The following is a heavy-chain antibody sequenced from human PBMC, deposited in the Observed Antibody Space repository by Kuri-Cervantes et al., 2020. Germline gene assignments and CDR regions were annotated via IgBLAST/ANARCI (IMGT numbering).Heavy chain of an antibody. CDR3: AASIATRRGSDY. J-gene: IGHJ4*02. D-gene: IGHD6-6*01. CDR2: MNPNSGNT. V-gene: IGHV1-8*01. Sequence: ASVKVSCKASGYTFTSYDINWVRQATGQGLEWMGWMNPNSGNTGYAQKLQGRVTMTTDTSTSTAYMELRSLRSDVTAVYYCAASIATRRGSDYWGQGTLVTVSS. CDR1: GYTFTSYD.